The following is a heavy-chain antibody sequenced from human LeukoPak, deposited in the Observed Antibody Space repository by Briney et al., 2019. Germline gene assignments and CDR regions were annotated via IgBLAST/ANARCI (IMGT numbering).Heavy chain of an antibody. CDR3: AREFAGSASGAGY. CDR2: MSVSSGLI. Sequence: GGSLRLSCAASGFTFSSYSMNWVRQAPGKGLEWVSSMSVSSGLIYYADSVKGRFTISRDNAKSSLYLQMNRLRVEDTAVYYGAREFAGSASGAGYWGQGTLVTVSS. CDR1: GFTFSSYS. J-gene: IGHJ4*02. V-gene: IGHV3-21*01. D-gene: IGHD2-15*01.